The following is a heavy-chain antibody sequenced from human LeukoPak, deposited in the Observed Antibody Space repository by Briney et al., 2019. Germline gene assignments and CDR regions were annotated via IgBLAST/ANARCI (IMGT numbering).Heavy chain of an antibody. V-gene: IGHV3-66*01. CDR1: GFTVSDDY. Sequence: GGSLRLSCAASGFTVSDDYMSWVRPAPGKGLEWVSVIYSGGTTDYADSVKGRFTISRDNSKNTLYLQMNSLRAEDTAVYYRARDGVWATFDYWGQRTLVTVSS. CDR3: ARDGVWATFDY. D-gene: IGHD2-8*01. CDR2: IYSGGTT. J-gene: IGHJ4*02.